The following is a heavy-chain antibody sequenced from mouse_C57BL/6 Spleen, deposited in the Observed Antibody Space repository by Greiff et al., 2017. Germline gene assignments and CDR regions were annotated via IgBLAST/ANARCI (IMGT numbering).Heavy chain of an antibody. D-gene: IGHD3-2*02. CDR2: IWSDGST. V-gene: IGHV2-6-1*01. Sequence: VKLVESGPGLVAPSQSLSITCTASGFSLTSYGVHWVRQPPGKGLEWLVVIWSDGSTTYNSALKSRLSISKDNSKSQVFLKMNSLQTDDTAMYYCARHRQLRDAMDYWGQGTSVTVSS. CDR3: ARHRQLRDAMDY. CDR1: GFSLTSYG. J-gene: IGHJ4*01.